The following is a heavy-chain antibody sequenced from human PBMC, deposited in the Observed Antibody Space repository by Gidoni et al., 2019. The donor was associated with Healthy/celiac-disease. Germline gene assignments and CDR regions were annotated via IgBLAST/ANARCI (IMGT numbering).Heavy chain of an antibody. J-gene: IGHJ6*02. CDR2: IYYSGST. CDR3: ARGIRGSWSYYYYYGMDV. Sequence: QVQLQESGPGLVKPSETLSLTCTVSGGSISSYYWSWIRQPPGKGLEWIGYIYYSGSTNYNPSLKSRVTISVDTSKNQFSLKLSSVTAADTAVYYCARGIRGSWSYYYYYGMDVWGQGTTVTVSS. D-gene: IGHD6-13*01. CDR1: GGSISSYY. V-gene: IGHV4-59*01.